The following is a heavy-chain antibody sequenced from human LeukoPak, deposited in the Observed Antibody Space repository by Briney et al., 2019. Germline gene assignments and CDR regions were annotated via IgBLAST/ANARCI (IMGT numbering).Heavy chain of an antibody. CDR2: ISSSGSGDNT. V-gene: IGHV3-23*01. CDR1: GFTFSSYW. CDR3: AKDRTVGASYWYFDL. D-gene: IGHD1-26*01. Sequence: GGSLRLSCAVSGFTFSSYWMHWARQAPGKGLEWVSGISSSGSGDNTYYADSVKGRFTISRDSSKNTLFLHMNTLRAEDTAIYYCAKDRTVGASYWYFDLWGRGTLVTVSS. J-gene: IGHJ2*01.